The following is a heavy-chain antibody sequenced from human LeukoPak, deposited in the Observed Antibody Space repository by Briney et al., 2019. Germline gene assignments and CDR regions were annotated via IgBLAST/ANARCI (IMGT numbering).Heavy chain of an antibody. D-gene: IGHD3-10*01. CDR1: GFTFDDYA. CDR2: IIWEGHIT. Sequence: PGGSLRLSCAASGFTFDDYAMCWGLQAPPKGVEWVVLIIWEGHITYYAQSLMSRVTISRDNSKNPLYLQMHSLRTEDTAFYYCTRDTDYGSATNYFDSWGQGTLVSVSS. CDR3: TRDTDYGSATNYFDS. V-gene: IGHV3-43*01. J-gene: IGHJ4*02.